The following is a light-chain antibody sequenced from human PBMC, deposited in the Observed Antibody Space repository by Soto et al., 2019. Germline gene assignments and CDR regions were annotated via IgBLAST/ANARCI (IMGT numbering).Light chain of an antibody. CDR3: QQANDFPFT. CDR2: AAS. J-gene: IGKJ4*01. CDR1: QGINNW. V-gene: IGKV1-12*01. Sequence: IQMTQSPSSVSASVGDTVTITCRASQGINNWLAWYQQKPGKAPKLLIYAASILQSGVPSRFSGSGSGTDFTLTISGLQPEDVANYSCQQANDFPFTFGGGTKVDIK.